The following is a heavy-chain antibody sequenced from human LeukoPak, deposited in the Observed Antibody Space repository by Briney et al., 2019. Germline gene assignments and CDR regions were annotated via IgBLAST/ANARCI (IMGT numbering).Heavy chain of an antibody. CDR1: GYTFTGYY. CDR3: ATRGYDILTGPYYYYGMDV. Sequence: ASVKVSCKASGYTFTGYYMHWVRQAPGQGLEWMGWIDPNSGGTNYAQKFQGRVTMTRDTSISTAYMELSRLRSDDTAVYYCATRGYDILTGPYYYYGMDVWGQGTTVTVSS. V-gene: IGHV1-2*02. CDR2: IDPNSGGT. D-gene: IGHD3-9*01. J-gene: IGHJ6*02.